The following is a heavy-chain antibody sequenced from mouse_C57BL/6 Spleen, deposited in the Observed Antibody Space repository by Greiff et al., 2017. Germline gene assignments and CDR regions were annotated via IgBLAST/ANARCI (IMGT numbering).Heavy chain of an antibody. CDR2: IHPNSGST. CDR1: GYTFTSYW. V-gene: IGHV1-64*01. CDR3: ARQGGYDYDFGL. Sequence: QVQLQQPGAELVKPGASVKLSCKASGYTFTSYWMHWVKQRPGQGLEWIGMIHPNSGSTNYNEKFKSKATLTVDKSSSTAYMQLSSLTSEDSAVYCCARQGGYDYDFGLWGQGTTLTVSS. J-gene: IGHJ2*01. D-gene: IGHD2-4*01.